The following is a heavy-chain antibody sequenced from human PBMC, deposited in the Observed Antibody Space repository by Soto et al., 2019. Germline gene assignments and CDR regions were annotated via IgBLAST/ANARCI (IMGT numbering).Heavy chain of an antibody. D-gene: IGHD3-22*01. Sequence: GGSLRLSCAASVFTVSSNYMSWVRPAPGKGLEWVSVIYSGGSTYYADSVKGRFTISRDNSKNTLYLQMNSLRAEDTAVYYCARGDYYDSSGYPDYWGQGTLVTVSS. J-gene: IGHJ4*02. CDR1: VFTVSSNY. V-gene: IGHV3-53*01. CDR3: ARGDYYDSSGYPDY. CDR2: IYSGGST.